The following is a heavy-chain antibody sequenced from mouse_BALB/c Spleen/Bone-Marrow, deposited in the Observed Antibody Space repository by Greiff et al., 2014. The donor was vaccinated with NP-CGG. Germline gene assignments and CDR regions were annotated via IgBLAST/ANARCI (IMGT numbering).Heavy chain of an antibody. CDR1: GFTFTDYY. J-gene: IGHJ1*01. CDR2: IRNNANGYTT. D-gene: IGHD2-1*01. Sequence: VQLKESGGGLVQPGGSLRLSCATSGFTFTDYYMSWVRQPPGKALEWLGFIRNNANGYTTEYSASVKGRFTISRDKSQSILYLEMNTLTAEDSAIYYCAREGVYYGNPYWYFDVWGAGTTVTVSS. V-gene: IGHV7-3*02. CDR3: AREGVYYGNPYWYFDV.